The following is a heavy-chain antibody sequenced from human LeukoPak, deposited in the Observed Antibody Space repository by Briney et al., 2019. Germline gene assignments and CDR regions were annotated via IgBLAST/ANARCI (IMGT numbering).Heavy chain of an antibody. CDR3: ARVGYFGSGNYYNDRGAFDY. CDR2: INHSGST. V-gene: IGHV4-34*01. CDR1: GGSFSGYY. Sequence: SETLSLTCAVYGGSFSGYYWSWIRQPPGKGLEWIGEINHSGSTNYNPSLKSRVTISVDTSKDQFSLKLSSVTAANTAVYYCARVGYFGSGNYYNDRGAFDYWGQGTLVTVSS. D-gene: IGHD3-10*01. J-gene: IGHJ4*02.